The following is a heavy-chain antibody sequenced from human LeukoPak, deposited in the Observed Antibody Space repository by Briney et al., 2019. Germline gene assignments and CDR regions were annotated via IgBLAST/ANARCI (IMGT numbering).Heavy chain of an antibody. CDR2: TYYRSKWYN. J-gene: IGHJ3*02. CDR1: GDSVSSNSAA. V-gene: IGHV6-1*01. D-gene: IGHD5/OR15-5a*01. Sequence: SQTLSLTCAISGDSVSSNSAAWNWIRQFPSRGLEWLGKTYYRSKWYNDYAASVKSRISINPDTSKNQFSLHLNSVTPEDTAAYYCARSLSGALDIWGQGTMVTVSS. CDR3: ARSLSGALDI.